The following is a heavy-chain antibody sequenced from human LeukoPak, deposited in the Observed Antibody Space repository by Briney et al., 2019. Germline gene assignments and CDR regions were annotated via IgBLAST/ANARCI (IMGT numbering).Heavy chain of an antibody. CDR3: ARASPADYYGLDV. CDR2: ISSGGST. CDR1: GFNVINKY. D-gene: IGHD6-6*01. Sequence: PGGSLRLSCAASGFNVINKYMTWARQAPGKGLEWVSVISSGGSTYYADPVKGRFTISRDNSKNTLYLQMNSLRAEDTAVYYCARASPADYYGLDVWGQGTTVTVSS. J-gene: IGHJ6*02. V-gene: IGHV3-66*01.